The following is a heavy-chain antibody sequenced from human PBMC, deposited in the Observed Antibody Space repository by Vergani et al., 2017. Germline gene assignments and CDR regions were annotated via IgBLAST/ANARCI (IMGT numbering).Heavy chain of an antibody. V-gene: IGHV3-49*04. CDR2: IRSKAYGGTT. Sequence: EVQLVESGGGLVQPGRSLRLSCTAFGFTFGDYALSWVRQAPGQGLEWVGFIRSKAYGGTTEYAASVKGRCTISRDDSKSIAYLQMNSLRTEDTAVYYLTRFIAAAGNPYFDYWGQGTLVTVSP. D-gene: IGHD6-13*01. J-gene: IGHJ4*02. CDR3: TRFIAAAGNPYFDY. CDR1: GFTFGDYA.